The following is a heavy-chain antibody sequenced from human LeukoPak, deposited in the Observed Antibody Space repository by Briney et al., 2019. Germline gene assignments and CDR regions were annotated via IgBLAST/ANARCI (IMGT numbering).Heavy chain of an antibody. CDR2: ISGSGGST. V-gene: IGHV3-23*01. CDR1: GFTFSSFA. J-gene: IGHJ4*02. CDR3: AKVDGITIFEVFDY. Sequence: PGGSLRLSCAASGFTFSSFAVSWVRQAPGKGLEWISAISGSGGSTYYADSVKGRFTISRDNSKNTLYLQMNSLRAEDTAVYYCAKVDGITIFEVFDYWGQGTLVTVSS. D-gene: IGHD3-3*01.